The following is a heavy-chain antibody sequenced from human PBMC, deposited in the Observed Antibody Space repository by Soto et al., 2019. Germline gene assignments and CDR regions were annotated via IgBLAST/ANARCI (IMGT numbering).Heavy chain of an antibody. CDR3: ARGRSIVATTYLRGFDY. D-gene: IGHD5-12*01. V-gene: IGHV4-34*01. J-gene: IGHJ4*02. Sequence: SETLSLTCAVYGGSFSGYYWSWIRQPPGKGLEWIGEINHSGSTNYNPSLKSRVTISVDTSKNQFSLKLSSVTAADTAVYYCARGRSIVATTYLRGFDYWGQGTLVTVSS. CDR1: GGSFSGYY. CDR2: INHSGST.